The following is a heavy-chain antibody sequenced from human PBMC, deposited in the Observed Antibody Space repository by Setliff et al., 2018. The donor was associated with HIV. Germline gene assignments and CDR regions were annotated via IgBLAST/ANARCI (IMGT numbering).Heavy chain of an antibody. CDR3: VREVRAAYKGPLWFGQSDPRPDTFDI. D-gene: IGHD3-10*01. V-gene: IGHV1-2*04. CDR2: IKPYSGGT. Sequence: ASVKVSCKASGYTFTAYYIHWVRQAPGQGLEWMGWIKPYSGGTNYAQNFQGWVTMTRDTSITTAYMELSRLTSDDTALYFCVREVRAAYKGPLWFGQSDPRPDTFDIWGQGTMVTVSS. J-gene: IGHJ3*02. CDR1: GYTFTAYY.